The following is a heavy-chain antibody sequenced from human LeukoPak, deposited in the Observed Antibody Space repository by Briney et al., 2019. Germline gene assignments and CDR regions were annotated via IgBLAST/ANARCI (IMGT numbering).Heavy chain of an antibody. J-gene: IGHJ4*02. V-gene: IGHV3-21*01. D-gene: IGHD6-13*01. CDR2: VSSSSSYI. CDR3: ARGSLKRSIAAAGRLFDY. CDR1: GFTFTYYS. Sequence: GGSLRLSCAASGFTFTYYSMNWVRQAPGEGLEWVSSVSSSSSYIYYADSVKGRFTISRDNAKNSLYLQMNSLRAEDTAVYYCARGSLKRSIAAAGRLFDYWGQGTLVTVSS.